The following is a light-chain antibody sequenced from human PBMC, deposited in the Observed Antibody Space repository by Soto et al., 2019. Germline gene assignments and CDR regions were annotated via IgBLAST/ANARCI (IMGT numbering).Light chain of an antibody. Sequence: DLVMTQSPLSLTVTPGEPASISCRSSQNLLDNEDGNTYLDWYLQKPGQSPQLLIYTLSYLASEVPDTLIGRGSGTVFALRISRVEAEDVGVYCCMQRIEFPHTFGGGTKVEIK. CDR1: QNLLDNEDGNTY. J-gene: IGKJ4*01. V-gene: IGKV2-40*01. CDR2: TLS. CDR3: MQRIEFPHT.